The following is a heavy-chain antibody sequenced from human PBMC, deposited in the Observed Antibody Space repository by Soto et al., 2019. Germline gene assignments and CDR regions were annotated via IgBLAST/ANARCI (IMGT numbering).Heavy chain of an antibody. CDR3: AKEGPVWFDP. CDR2: ISGSGGST. Sequence: GGSLRISCAASGCTYSSDPMSRVRQAPGKGLEWVSAISGSGGSTYYADSVKGRFTISRDNSKNTLYLQMNSLRAEDTAVYYCAKEGPVWFDPWGQGTLVTVSS. CDR1: GCTYSSDP. J-gene: IGHJ5*02. V-gene: IGHV3-23*01.